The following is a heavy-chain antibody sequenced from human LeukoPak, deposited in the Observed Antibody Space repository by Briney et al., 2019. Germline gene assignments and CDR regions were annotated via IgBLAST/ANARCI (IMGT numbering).Heavy chain of an antibody. D-gene: IGHD3-10*01. J-gene: IGHJ4*02. CDR1: GFTFDDYS. V-gene: IGHV3-43*01. CDR2: ISWDGGST. Sequence: GGSLRLSCAASGFTFDDYSMHWVRQAPGKGLEWVSAISWDGGSTYYAGSVRRRFTISRDNSKNSLYLQMNSLRTEDSALYYCAKDIVPYGSASYSIDYWGQGTLVTVSS. CDR3: AKDIVPYGSASYSIDY.